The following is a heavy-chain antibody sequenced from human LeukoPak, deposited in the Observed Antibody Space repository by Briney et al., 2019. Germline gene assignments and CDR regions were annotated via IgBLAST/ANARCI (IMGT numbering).Heavy chain of an antibody. CDR1: GFTFSSYS. D-gene: IGHD3-22*01. CDR3: ARDAYDTSGLFDY. J-gene: IGHJ4*02. CDR2: ISSSSSYI. V-gene: IGHV3-21*04. Sequence: PGGSLRLSCAASGFTFSSYSMNWVRQAPGKGLEWVSSISSSSSYIYYADSVKGRFTISRDNAKNSLYLQMNSLRAEDTAVYYCARDAYDTSGLFDYWGQGTLVTVSS.